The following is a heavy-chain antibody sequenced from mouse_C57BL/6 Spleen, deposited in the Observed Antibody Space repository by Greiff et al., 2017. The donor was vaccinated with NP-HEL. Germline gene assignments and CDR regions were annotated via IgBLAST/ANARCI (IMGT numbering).Heavy chain of an antibody. CDR2: INPNNGGT. V-gene: IGHV1-22*01. J-gene: IGHJ3*01. CDR3: ARDFYYGSSLLAY. Sequence: EVKLQESGPELVKPGASVKMSCKASGYTFTDYNMHWVKQSHGKSLEWIGYINPNNGGTSYNQKCKGKATLTVNKSSSTAYMELRSLTSEDSAVYYCARDFYYGSSLLAYWGQGTLVTVSA. CDR1: GYTFTDYN. D-gene: IGHD1-1*01.